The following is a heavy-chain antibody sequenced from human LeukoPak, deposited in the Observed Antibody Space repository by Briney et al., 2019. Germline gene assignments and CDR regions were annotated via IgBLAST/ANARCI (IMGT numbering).Heavy chain of an antibody. CDR3: ARESIAVRQVVNWYFDL. CDR2: ISSSSNYI. CDR1: GFTFDDYG. V-gene: IGHV3-21*01. D-gene: IGHD6-6*01. J-gene: IGHJ2*01. Sequence: PGGSLRLSCAAYGFTFDDYGMNWVRQAPGKGLEWVSSISSSSNYIYYADSVKGRFTISRDNAKNSLYLQMNSLRAEDTAVYYCARESIAVRQVVNWYFDLWGRGTLVTVSS.